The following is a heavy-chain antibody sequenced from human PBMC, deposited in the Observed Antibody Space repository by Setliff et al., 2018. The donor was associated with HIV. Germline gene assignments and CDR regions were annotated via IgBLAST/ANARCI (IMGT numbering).Heavy chain of an antibody. V-gene: IGHV1-2*04. CDR1: GYTFTDYF. CDR3: AREYDVLSGSYISAFDI. Sequence: GASVKVSCKASGYTFTDYFIHWVRQAPGQGLEWVGRINPSNGATDFGQKFQGWITMTRDTSSRTAYLEVSRLTSDDTAVYYCAREYDVLSGSYISAFDIWGQGTMVTVSS. CDR2: INPSNGAT. D-gene: IGHD3-3*01. J-gene: IGHJ3*02.